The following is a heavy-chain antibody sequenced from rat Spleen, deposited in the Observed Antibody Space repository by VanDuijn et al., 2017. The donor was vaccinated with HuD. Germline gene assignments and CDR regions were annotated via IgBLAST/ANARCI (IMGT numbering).Heavy chain of an antibody. D-gene: IGHD4-3*01. CDR2: ISNDGVNT. CDR3: AVAGYGY. J-gene: IGHJ3*01. Sequence: EVQLVETGGGLVQPGKSLKLSCVASGFTFSSYWMYWVRQAPGKGLEWVSSISNDGVNTYYPDSVKGRFTISSANSENTVYLQMNSLRSEDTATYYCAVAGYGYWGQGTLVTVSS. CDR1: GFTFSSYW. V-gene: IGHV5-58*01.